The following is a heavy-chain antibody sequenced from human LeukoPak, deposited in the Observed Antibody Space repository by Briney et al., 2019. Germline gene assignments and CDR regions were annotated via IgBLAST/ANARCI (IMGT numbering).Heavy chain of an antibody. CDR3: ARAYDILTGPGWFDP. CDR1: GGSISSGDYY. Sequence: SETLSLTCTVSGGSISSGDYYWSWIRQPPGKGLEWIGYIYYSGSTYHNPSLKSRVTISVDTSKNQFSPKLSSVTAADTAVYYCARAYDILTGPGWFDPWGQGTLVTVSS. J-gene: IGHJ5*02. V-gene: IGHV4-30-4*01. CDR2: IYYSGST. D-gene: IGHD3-9*01.